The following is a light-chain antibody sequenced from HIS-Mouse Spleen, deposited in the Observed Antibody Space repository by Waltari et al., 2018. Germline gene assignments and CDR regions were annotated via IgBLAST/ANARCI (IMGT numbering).Light chain of an antibody. CDR3: SSYAGSNNLV. Sequence: QSALTQPPSASGSPGQSVTISCTGTSSDVGGYTYVSWYQQHPGKAPKLMTYEVSKRPSGVPDRFSGSKSGNTASLTVSGLQAEDEADYYCSSYAGSNNLVFGGGTKLTVL. CDR1: SSDVGGYTY. J-gene: IGLJ2*01. V-gene: IGLV2-8*01. CDR2: EVS.